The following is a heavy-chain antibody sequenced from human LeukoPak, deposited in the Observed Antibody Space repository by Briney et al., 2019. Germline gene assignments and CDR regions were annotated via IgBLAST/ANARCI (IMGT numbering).Heavy chain of an antibody. Sequence: SETLSLTCTVSGGSISSGSYYWSWIRQPAGKGLEWIGRIYTSGSTNYNPSLKSRVTISVGTSKNQFSLKLSSVTAADTAVYYCARAALLDYYYYMDVWGKGTTVTVSS. CDR1: GGSISSGSYY. V-gene: IGHV4-61*02. J-gene: IGHJ6*03. CDR2: IYTSGST. D-gene: IGHD2-15*01. CDR3: ARAALLDYYYYMDV.